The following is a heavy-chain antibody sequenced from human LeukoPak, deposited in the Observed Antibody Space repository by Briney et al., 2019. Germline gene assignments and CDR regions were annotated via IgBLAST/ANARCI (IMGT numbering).Heavy chain of an antibody. CDR3: ARDGSGTTNFDY. J-gene: IGHJ4*02. D-gene: IGHD3-10*01. Sequence: PGGSLLLSCAASGFTFSSYSMNWVRQAPGKGLEWVSSISSSSSYIYYADSVKGRFTISRDNAKNSLYLQMNSLRAEDTAVYYCARDGSGTTNFDYWGQGTLVTVSS. V-gene: IGHV3-21*01. CDR2: ISSSSSYI. CDR1: GFTFSSYS.